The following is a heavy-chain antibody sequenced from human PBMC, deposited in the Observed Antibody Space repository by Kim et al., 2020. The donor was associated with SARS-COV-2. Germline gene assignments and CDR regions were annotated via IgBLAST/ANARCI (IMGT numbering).Heavy chain of an antibody. D-gene: IGHD3-10*01. J-gene: IGHJ6*02. CDR3: SRSGYSGGMDV. CDR2: ISSSSCYL. V-gene: IGHV3-21*01. Sequence: GVSLRLSCAASGFTLSSYSMNWVRQAPGKGLEWVSYISSSSCYLYYTDSVKGHFTLSRDNPKNSLYLQMNILRVEDTAVYYCSRSGYSGGMDVWGQGTTVTVSS. CDR1: GFTLSSYS.